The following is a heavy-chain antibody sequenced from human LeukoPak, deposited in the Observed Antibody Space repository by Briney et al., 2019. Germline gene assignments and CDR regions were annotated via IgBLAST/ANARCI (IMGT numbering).Heavy chain of an antibody. CDR2: INPSGGTT. J-gene: IGHJ4*02. CDR1: GYTFTNYY. Sequence: ASVKVSCKASGYTFTNYYVHWVPQAPGQGLEWMGIINPSGGTTRYAQKFQGRVTMTRDTSISTAYMELSRLRSDDTAVYYCARRDYYGSVQFVYWGQGTLVTVSS. V-gene: IGHV1-46*01. D-gene: IGHD3-10*01. CDR3: ARRDYYGSVQFVY.